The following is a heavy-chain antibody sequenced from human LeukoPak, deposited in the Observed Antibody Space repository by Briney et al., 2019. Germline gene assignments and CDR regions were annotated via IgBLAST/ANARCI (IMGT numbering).Heavy chain of an antibody. Sequence: SETLSLTCTVSGGSISSGGYYWGWIRQPPGKGLEWIGSIYYSGTTIYSPSLKGRVTISVDTPKNQLSLRLSSVTAADTAIYYCARHRASGIVGDTRHAFDIWGQGAMVTVSS. J-gene: IGHJ3*02. CDR1: GGSISSGGYY. D-gene: IGHD1-26*01. V-gene: IGHV4-39*01. CDR3: ARHRASGIVGDTRHAFDI. CDR2: IYYSGTT.